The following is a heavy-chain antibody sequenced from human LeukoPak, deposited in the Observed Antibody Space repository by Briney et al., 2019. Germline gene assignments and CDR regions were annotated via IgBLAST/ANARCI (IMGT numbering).Heavy chain of an antibody. D-gene: IGHD6-19*01. Sequence: ASVKVSCKASGYTFNSYGINWVRQATGQGLEWMGWMNPNSGNTGYAQKFQGRVTMTRNTSISTAYMELSSLRSEDTAVYYCARTRAVASRSYYFDYWGQGTLVTVSS. CDR3: ARTRAVASRSYYFDY. CDR2: MNPNSGNT. J-gene: IGHJ4*02. V-gene: IGHV1-8*01. CDR1: GYTFNSYG.